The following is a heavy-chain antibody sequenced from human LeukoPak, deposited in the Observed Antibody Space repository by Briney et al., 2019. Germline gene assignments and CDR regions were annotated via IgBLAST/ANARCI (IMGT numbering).Heavy chain of an antibody. CDR2: INPNSGGA. CDR1: GYTFIGYY. CDR3: ARDVRSRLVDSSGYYYPNYFDY. D-gene: IGHD3-22*01. Sequence: GASVKVSCKASGYTFIGYYIHWVRQAPGQGLEWMGWINPNSGGANYAQKFQGRVTMTRDTSISTAYMELSRLRSDDTAVYYCARDVRSRLVDSSGYYYPNYFDYWGQGTLVTVSS. J-gene: IGHJ4*02. V-gene: IGHV1-2*02.